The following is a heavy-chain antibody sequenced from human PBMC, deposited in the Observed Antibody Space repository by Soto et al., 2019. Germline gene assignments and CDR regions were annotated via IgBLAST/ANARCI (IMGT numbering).Heavy chain of an antibody. D-gene: IGHD3-22*01. V-gene: IGHV1-58*01. J-gene: IGHJ4*02. CDR1: GFTFTSSA. CDR2: IVVGSGNT. Sequence: VKVSCKASGFTFTSSAVQWVRQARGQRLEWIGWIVVGSGNTNYAQKFQERVTITRDMSTSTAYMELSSLRSEDTAVYYCAADMYYYDSSGYLGFDYWGRGTLVTVSS. CDR3: AADMYYYDSSGYLGFDY.